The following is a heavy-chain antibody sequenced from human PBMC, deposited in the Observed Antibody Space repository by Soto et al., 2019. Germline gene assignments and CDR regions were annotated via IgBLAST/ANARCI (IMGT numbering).Heavy chain of an antibody. D-gene: IGHD6-19*01. CDR2: ISAYNGNT. CDR3: ARGFMISSGWPEFDY. V-gene: IGHV1-18*01. CDR1: GYTFTSYG. Sequence: ASVKVSCKASGYTFTSYGSSWVRQAPGQGLEWMGWISAYNGNTNYAQKLQGRVTMTTDTSTSTAYMELRSLRSDDTAVYYCARGFMISSGWPEFDYWGQGTLVTVSS. J-gene: IGHJ4*02.